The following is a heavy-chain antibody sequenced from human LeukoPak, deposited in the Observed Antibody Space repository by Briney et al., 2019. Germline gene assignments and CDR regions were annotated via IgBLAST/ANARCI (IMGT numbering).Heavy chain of an antibody. J-gene: IGHJ4*02. CDR3: ARAGYYFDY. V-gene: IGHV3-48*03. CDR1: GFTFSSYE. D-gene: IGHD3-10*01. Sequence: GGSLRLSCAASGFTFSSYEMNWVRQAPGKGPEWVSYISSSGSTIYYADSVKGRFTISRDNAKNSLYLQMNSLRAEDTAVYYCARAGYYFDYWGQGTLVAVSS. CDR2: ISSSGSTI.